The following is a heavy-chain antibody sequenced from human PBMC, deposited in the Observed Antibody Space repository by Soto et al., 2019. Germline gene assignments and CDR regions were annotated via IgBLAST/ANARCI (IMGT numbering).Heavy chain of an antibody. CDR3: VRTALGINWFDP. Sequence: ASETLSLTCTVSGGSISSYYWSWIRQPAGKGLEWIGRFYTSGSTKYNPALKSRVTMSVDTSKNQFSLKLSSVTAADTAVYYCVRTALGINWFDPWGQGTPVTVSS. D-gene: IGHD6-13*01. CDR1: GGSISSYY. CDR2: FYTSGST. J-gene: IGHJ5*02. V-gene: IGHV4-4*07.